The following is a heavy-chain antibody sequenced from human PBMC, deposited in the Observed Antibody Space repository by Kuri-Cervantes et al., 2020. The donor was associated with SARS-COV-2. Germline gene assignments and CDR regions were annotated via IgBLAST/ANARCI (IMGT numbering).Heavy chain of an antibody. Sequence: GGSLRLSCKGSGYSFTSYWIGWVRQMPGKGLEWMGIIYPGDSDTRYSPSFQGQVTISADKSISTAYLQWSSLKASDTAMYYCARPPRPWIRDAFDIWGQGTMVTVSS. V-gene: IGHV5-51*01. CDR1: GYSFTSYW. J-gene: IGHJ3*02. CDR3: ARPPRPWIRDAFDI. CDR2: IYPGDSDT. D-gene: IGHD5-12*01.